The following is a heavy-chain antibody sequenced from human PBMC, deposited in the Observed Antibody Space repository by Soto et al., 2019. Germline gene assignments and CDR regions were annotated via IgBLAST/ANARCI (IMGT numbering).Heavy chain of an antibody. CDR2: IYYSGST. J-gene: IGHJ4*02. D-gene: IGHD6-19*01. CDR3: ARLTIAVAGYRFDY. Sequence: SETLSLTCTVSGGSISSSSYYWGWIRQPPGKGLEWIGSIYYSGSTYYNPSLKSRVTISVDTSKNQFSLKLSSVTAADTAVYYCARLTIAVAGYRFDYWGQGTLVTVSS. CDR1: GGSISSSSYY. V-gene: IGHV4-39*01.